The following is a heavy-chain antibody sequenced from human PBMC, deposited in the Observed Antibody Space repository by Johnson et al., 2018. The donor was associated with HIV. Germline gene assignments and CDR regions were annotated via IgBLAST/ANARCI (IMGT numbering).Heavy chain of an antibody. Sequence: QVQLVESGGGVVQPGRSLRLSCAASGFTFSSYGMHWVRQVPGKGLEWVAVIRFDGSDKYYADSVKGRFTISRDNSKYTVYLQMNSLTPEDSALYYCAKGEAQEGWIQLQSYAFDFWGRGTMVTVSS. J-gene: IGHJ3*01. D-gene: IGHD5-18*01. CDR2: IRFDGSDK. V-gene: IGHV3-30*18. CDR3: AKGEAQEGWIQLQSYAFDF. CDR1: GFTFSSYG.